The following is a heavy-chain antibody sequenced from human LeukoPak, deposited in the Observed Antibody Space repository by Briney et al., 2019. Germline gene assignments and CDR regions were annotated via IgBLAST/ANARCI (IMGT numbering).Heavy chain of an antibody. CDR3: ARARLVVPAANSPFDP. D-gene: IGHD2-2*01. CDR2: IYYSGST. CDR1: GGSISSGDYY. V-gene: IGHV4-30-4*01. Sequence: SETLSLTCTVSGGSISSGDYYWSWIRQPPGKGLEWIGYIYYSGSTYYNPSLKSRVTISVDTSKNQFSLKLSSVTAADTAVYYCARARLVVPAANSPFDPWGQGTLVTVSS. J-gene: IGHJ5*02.